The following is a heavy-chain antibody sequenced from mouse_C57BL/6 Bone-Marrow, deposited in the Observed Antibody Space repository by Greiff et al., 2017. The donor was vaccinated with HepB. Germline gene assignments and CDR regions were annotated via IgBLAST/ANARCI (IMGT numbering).Heavy chain of an antibody. J-gene: IGHJ2*01. CDR2: ILPGSVST. Sequence: QVQLQQSGAELMKPGASVKLSCKATGYTFTGYWIEWVKQRPGHGLEWIGEILPGSVSTNYNEKFKGKATFNADTSSNTAYMQLSSLTTEDSAIYYCARAPRWLLPFDYWGQGTTLTVSS. V-gene: IGHV1-9*01. CDR3: ARAPRWLLPFDY. CDR1: GYTFTGYW. D-gene: IGHD2-3*01.